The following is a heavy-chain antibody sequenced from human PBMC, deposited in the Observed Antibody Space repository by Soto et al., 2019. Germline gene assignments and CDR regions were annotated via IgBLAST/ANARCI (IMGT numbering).Heavy chain of an antibody. J-gene: IGHJ4*02. Sequence: GGSLRLSCAASGFTFSSYAMSWVRQAPGKGLEWVSAISGSGGSTYYADSVKGRFTISRDNSKNTLYLQMNSLRAEDTAVYYCAKVRMVRGVIAPFDYWGQGTLVTVSS. CDR3: AKVRMVRGVIAPFDY. CDR1: GFTFSSYA. D-gene: IGHD3-10*01. V-gene: IGHV3-23*01. CDR2: ISGSGGST.